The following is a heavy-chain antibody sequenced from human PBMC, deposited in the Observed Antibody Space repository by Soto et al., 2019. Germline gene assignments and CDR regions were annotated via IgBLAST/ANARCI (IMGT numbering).Heavy chain of an antibody. CDR2: ISTNKGNT. Sequence: ASVKVSCKTSGYTFTTYGISWVRQAPGQGLEWMGWISTNKGNTNYAQKFQGRVTITRDTSASTAYMELSSLRSEDTAVYYCARDPSYYGMDVWGQGTTVTVSS. CDR1: GYTFTTYG. CDR3: ARDPSYYGMDV. V-gene: IGHV1-18*01. J-gene: IGHJ6*02.